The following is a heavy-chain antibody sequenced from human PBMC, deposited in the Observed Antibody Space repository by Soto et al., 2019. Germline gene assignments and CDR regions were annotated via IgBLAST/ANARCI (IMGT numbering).Heavy chain of an antibody. Sequence: QVQLVQSGAEVKKPGASVKVSCKASGYTFTSYGISWVRQAPGQGLEWMGWISAYNGNTNCAQKLQGRVTMTTDTSTSTASMELRSLRSDDTAVYYCARDIPLYCSGGSCYVHYFDYWGQGTLVTVSS. J-gene: IGHJ4*02. V-gene: IGHV1-18*01. D-gene: IGHD2-15*01. CDR2: ISAYNGNT. CDR3: ARDIPLYCSGGSCYVHYFDY. CDR1: GYTFTSYG.